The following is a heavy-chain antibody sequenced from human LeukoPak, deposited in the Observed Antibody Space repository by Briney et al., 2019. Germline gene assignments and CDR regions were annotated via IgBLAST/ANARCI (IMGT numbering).Heavy chain of an antibody. CDR1: GFTFSSSA. J-gene: IGHJ4*02. Sequence: GGSLRLSCAASGFTFSSSAMSWVRQAPGKGLEWVSSISSVGGNTYYADSVKGRFTISRDNSKSTLSLQMNSLRAEDTAVYYCAKDRPCTTCSPSDYWGQGTLVTVSS. CDR2: ISSVGGNT. D-gene: IGHD2-2*01. CDR3: AKDRPCTTCSPSDY. V-gene: IGHV3-23*01.